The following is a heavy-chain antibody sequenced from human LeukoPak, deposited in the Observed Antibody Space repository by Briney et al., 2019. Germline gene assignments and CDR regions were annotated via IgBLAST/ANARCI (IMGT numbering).Heavy chain of an antibody. CDR2: IYYSGST. Sequence: NPSETLSLTCTVSGGSISSSSYYWGWIRQPPGKGLEWIGSIYYSGSTYYNPSLKSRVTISVDTSKNQFSLKLSSVTAADTAVYYCAREYIATTAANWFDPWGQGTLVTVSS. V-gene: IGHV4-39*07. J-gene: IGHJ5*02. CDR3: AREYIATTAANWFDP. D-gene: IGHD6-13*01. CDR1: GGSISSSSYY.